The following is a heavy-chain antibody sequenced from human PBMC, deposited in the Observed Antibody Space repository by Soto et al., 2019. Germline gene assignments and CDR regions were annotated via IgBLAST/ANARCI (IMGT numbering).Heavy chain of an antibody. V-gene: IGHV3-30*18. Sequence: QVQLVESGGGVVQPGRSLRLSCAASGFTFSSYGMHWVRQAPGKGLEWVAVISYDGSNKYYADSVKGRFTISRDNSKKPLYLEMNSLGAEDTAVFYCAKRQEGYVGANKRGPSDYFDYWGQGTLVTVSS. D-gene: IGHD1-26*01. CDR3: AKRQEGYVGANKRGPSDYFDY. CDR2: ISYDGSNK. CDR1: GFTFSSYG. J-gene: IGHJ4*02.